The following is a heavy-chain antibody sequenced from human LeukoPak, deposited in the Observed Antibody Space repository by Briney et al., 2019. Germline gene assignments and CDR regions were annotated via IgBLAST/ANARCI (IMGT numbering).Heavy chain of an antibody. V-gene: IGHV3-7*03. CDR3: ARVPRYFDWSYYNDY. CDR2: IKQDGSEK. CDR1: GFTFSSYW. Sequence: GGSLRLSCAASGFTFSSYWMSWVRQAPGKGLEWVANIKQDGSEKYYVDSVKGRFTISRDNAKNSLYLRMNSLRAEDTAVYYCARVPRYFDWSYYNDYWGQGTLVTVSS. D-gene: IGHD3-9*01. J-gene: IGHJ4*02.